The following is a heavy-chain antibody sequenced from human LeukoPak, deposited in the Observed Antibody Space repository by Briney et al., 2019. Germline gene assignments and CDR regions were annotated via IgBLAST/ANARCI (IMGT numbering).Heavy chain of an antibody. CDR1: GGSFSGYY. V-gene: IGHV4-34*01. CDR3: ARGHSSSWRYYYYYMDV. Sequence: KTSETLSLTCAVYGGSFSGYYWSWIRQPPGKGLEWIGEINHSGSTNYNPSLKSRVTISVDTSKNQFSLKLSSVTAADTAVYYCARGHSSSWRYYYYYMDVWGKGTTVTVSS. CDR2: INHSGST. D-gene: IGHD6-13*01. J-gene: IGHJ6*03.